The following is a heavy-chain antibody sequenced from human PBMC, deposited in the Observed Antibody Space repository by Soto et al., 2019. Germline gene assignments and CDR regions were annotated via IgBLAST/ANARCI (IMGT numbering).Heavy chain of an antibody. J-gene: IGHJ4*02. Sequence: GASVKVSCKASGGTFSSYTISWVRQAPGQGLEWMGRIIPILGIANYAQKFQGRVTITADKSTSTAYMELSSLRSEDTALYYCAREDVEAVAGFDYWSQGTLVTVSS. V-gene: IGHV1-69*04. D-gene: IGHD6-19*01. CDR3: AREDVEAVAGFDY. CDR1: GGTFSSYT. CDR2: IIPILGIA.